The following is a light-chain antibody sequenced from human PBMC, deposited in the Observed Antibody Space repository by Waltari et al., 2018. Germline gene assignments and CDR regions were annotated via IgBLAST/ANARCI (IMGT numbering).Light chain of an antibody. CDR3: QQRSNWPPV. V-gene: IGKV3-11*01. CDR2: DAS. Sequence: EIVLTQSPATLSLSQGDRATLSCRASQSVSSYLAWYQQKPGQAPRLLIYDASNRATGIPARFSGSGSGTDFTLTISSLEPEDFAVYYCQQRSNWPPVFGQGTRLEIK. CDR1: QSVSSY. J-gene: IGKJ5*01.